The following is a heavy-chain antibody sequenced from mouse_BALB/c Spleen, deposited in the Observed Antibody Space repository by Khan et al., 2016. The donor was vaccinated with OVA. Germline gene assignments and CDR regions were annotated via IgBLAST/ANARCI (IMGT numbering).Heavy chain of an antibody. CDR1: GYSFTAYT. CDR3: ARSGYGGFAY. CDR2: INPNNGDS. J-gene: IGHJ3*01. Sequence: VQLKESGPELVKPGASMKISCKASGYSFTAYTMNWVKESHGKNLEWIGLINPNNGDSSYNQKFRGKATLTVDKSSSTAYMELLSLTSEDSAIYYCARSGYGGFAYWGQGTLVTVSA. D-gene: IGHD3-1*01. V-gene: IGHV1-18*01.